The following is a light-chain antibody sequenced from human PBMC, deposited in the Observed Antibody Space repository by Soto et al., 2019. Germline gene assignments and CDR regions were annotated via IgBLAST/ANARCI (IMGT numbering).Light chain of an antibody. Sequence: EIVLTQSPGTLSLSPGESATLSCRASQSVSSSYLAWYQQKPGQAPRLLIYDASSRATGIPDRFSGSGSGTEFTLTISRLEPEDFAVYYCHHYGSSHWTFGQGTKVEIK. V-gene: IGKV3-20*01. J-gene: IGKJ1*01. CDR2: DAS. CDR1: QSVSSSY. CDR3: HHYGSSHWT.